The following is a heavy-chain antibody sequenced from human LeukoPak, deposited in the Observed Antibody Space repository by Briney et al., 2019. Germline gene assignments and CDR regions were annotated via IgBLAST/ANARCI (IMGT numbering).Heavy chain of an antibody. Sequence: SVKVSCKASGGTFSSYAISWVRQAPGQGLEWMGGIIPIFGTANYAQKFQGRVTITADESTSTAYMEVSSLRSEDTAVYFCARMDYYGSGNPNWFDPWGQGTLVTVSS. D-gene: IGHD3-10*01. CDR2: IIPIFGTA. CDR3: ARMDYYGSGNPNWFDP. CDR1: GGTFSSYA. V-gene: IGHV1-69*13. J-gene: IGHJ5*02.